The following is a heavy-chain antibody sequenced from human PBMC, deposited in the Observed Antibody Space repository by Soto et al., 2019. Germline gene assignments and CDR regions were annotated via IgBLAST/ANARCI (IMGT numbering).Heavy chain of an antibody. CDR2: INPNSGGT. CDR1: GYTFTRYT. D-gene: IGHD3-22*01. Sequence: ASVKVSCKASGYTFTRYTMNWVRQAPGQGLEWMGWINPNSGGTNYAQKFQGRVTMTRDTSISTAYMELSRLRSDDTAVYYCARVGNYYDSSGFLDYWGQGTLVTVSS. CDR3: ARVGNYYDSSGFLDY. J-gene: IGHJ4*02. V-gene: IGHV1-2*02.